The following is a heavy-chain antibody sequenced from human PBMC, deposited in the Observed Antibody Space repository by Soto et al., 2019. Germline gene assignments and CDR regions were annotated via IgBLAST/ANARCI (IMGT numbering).Heavy chain of an antibody. J-gene: IGHJ4*02. CDR3: AKSEGGNYPYFDY. V-gene: IGHV3-30*18. Sequence: GSLRLSCAASGFTFNTYDIHWVRQAPGKGLEWVALISYDGDNKYYADSVKGRFTISRDNSQNTLYLQMNSLRAEDTAVYYCAKSEGGNYPYFDYWGQGTLVTVSS. D-gene: IGHD1-7*01. CDR2: ISYDGDNK. CDR1: GFTFNTYD.